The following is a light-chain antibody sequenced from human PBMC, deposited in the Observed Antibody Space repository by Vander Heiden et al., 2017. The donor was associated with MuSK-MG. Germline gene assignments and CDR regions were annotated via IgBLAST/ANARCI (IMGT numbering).Light chain of an antibody. CDR2: GAS. Sequence: EIVLTQSPGTLSLSQGERATLSCRASQSVSHSYLAWYQQKPGQAPRLLIYGASNRATGIPDRFSGSGSGTHFTLTISRLEPEDFVVYYCQQYGSSPLTFGGGTKVEIK. V-gene: IGKV3-20*01. CDR1: QSVSHSY. J-gene: IGKJ4*01. CDR3: QQYGSSPLT.